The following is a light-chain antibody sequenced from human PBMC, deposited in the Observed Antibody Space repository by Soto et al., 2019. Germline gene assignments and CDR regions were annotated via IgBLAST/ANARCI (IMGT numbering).Light chain of an antibody. CDR3: QQYYSYSYT. V-gene: IGKV1-8*01. J-gene: IGKJ2*01. CDR1: QGISSY. CDR2: AAS. Sequence: AIRMTQSPSSLYASTGDRVTITCRASQGISSYLAWYQQKPGKAPKLLIYAASTLQSGVPSRFSGSGSGTDFTLTISCLQSEDFATYYCQQYYSYSYTFGQGTKLEIK.